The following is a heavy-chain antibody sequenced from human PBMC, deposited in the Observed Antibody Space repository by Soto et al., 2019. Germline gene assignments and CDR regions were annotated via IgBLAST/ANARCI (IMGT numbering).Heavy chain of an antibody. CDR1: GFTFSSYA. CDR2: ISGSGGST. Sequence: EVQLLESGGGLVQPGGSPRLSCAASGFTFSSYAMSWVRQAPGKGLEWVSAISGSGGSTYYADSVKGRFTISRDNSKNTLYLQMNSLRAEDTAVYYCAKEVDDFWSGYYSYFDYWGQGTLVTVSS. J-gene: IGHJ4*02. D-gene: IGHD3-3*01. CDR3: AKEVDDFWSGYYSYFDY. V-gene: IGHV3-23*01.